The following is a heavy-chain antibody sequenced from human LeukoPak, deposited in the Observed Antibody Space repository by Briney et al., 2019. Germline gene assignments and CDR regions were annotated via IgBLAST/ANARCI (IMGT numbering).Heavy chain of an antibody. CDR1: GYTFTGYY. Sequence: SVKVSCKASGYTFTGYYMHWVRQAPGQGLEWMGGIIPVFGTANYAQKFQGRVTITADESTSTAYMELSSLRSEDTAVYYCARDRVVGLGIDNAFDIWGHGTMVTVPS. J-gene: IGHJ3*02. V-gene: IGHV1-69*13. D-gene: IGHD2-15*01. CDR2: IIPVFGTA. CDR3: ARDRVVGLGIDNAFDI.